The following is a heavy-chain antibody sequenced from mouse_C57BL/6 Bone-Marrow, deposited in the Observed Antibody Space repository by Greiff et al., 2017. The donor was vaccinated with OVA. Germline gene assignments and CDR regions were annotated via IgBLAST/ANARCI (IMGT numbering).Heavy chain of an antibody. CDR3: ARLVEDY. CDR2: IDPSDSYT. J-gene: IGHJ2*01. CDR1: GYTFTSYW. Sequence: VKLQQPGAELVRPGPSVKLSCKASGYTFTSYWMHWVKQRPGQGLEWIGVIDPSDSYTNYNQKFKGKATLTVDTSSSTAYMQLSSLTSEDSAVYYCARLVEDYWGQGTTLTVSS. V-gene: IGHV1-59*01. D-gene: IGHD1-1*02.